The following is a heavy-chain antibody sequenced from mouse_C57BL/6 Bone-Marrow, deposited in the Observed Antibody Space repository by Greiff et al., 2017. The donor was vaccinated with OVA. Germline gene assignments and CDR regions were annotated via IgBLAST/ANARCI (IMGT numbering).Heavy chain of an antibody. V-gene: IGHV5-17*01. Sequence: DVHLVESGGGLVKPGGSLKLSCAASGFTFSDYGMHWVRQAPEKGLEWVAYISSGSSTIYYADTVKGRFTLSRDKAKNTLFLQMTSLMSEDTAMYYCAPFYAMDYWGQGTTVTVSS. CDR3: APFYAMDY. CDR1: GFTFSDYG. J-gene: IGHJ4*01. CDR2: ISSGSSTI.